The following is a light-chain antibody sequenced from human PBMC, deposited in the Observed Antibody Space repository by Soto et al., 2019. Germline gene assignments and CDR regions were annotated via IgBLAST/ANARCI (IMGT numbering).Light chain of an antibody. CDR1: QSDSSN. Sequence: EIVMTQSPATLSVSPGERATLSCRASQSDSSNLAWYQQRPGQAPRLLIYDASNRATGIPDRFSGSGSGTDFTLTISRLEPEDFAVYYCQQYGSSGTFGQGTKVDIK. CDR3: QQYGSSGT. CDR2: DAS. J-gene: IGKJ1*01. V-gene: IGKV3-20*01.